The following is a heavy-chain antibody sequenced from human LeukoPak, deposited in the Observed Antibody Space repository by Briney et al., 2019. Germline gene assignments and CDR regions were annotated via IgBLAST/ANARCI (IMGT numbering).Heavy chain of an antibody. V-gene: IGHV4-31*03. J-gene: IGHJ4*02. CDR2: IYYSGST. D-gene: IGHD6-13*01. CDR3: ATRSSWYGPFWY. Sequence: SETLSLTCTVSGASISSGGYYWTWIRQHPGKGLEWIGYIYYSGSTYNPSLKSRVTISVDTSKNQFSLKLSSVTAADTAVYYCATRSSWYGPFWYWGQRTLVTVSS. CDR1: GASISSGGYY.